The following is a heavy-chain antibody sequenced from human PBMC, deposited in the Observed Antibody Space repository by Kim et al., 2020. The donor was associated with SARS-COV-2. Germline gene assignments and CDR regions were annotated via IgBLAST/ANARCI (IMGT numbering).Heavy chain of an antibody. Sequence: ASVKVSCKASGYTFTSYDINWVRPATGQGLEWMGWMNPNSGNTGYAQKFQGRVTMTRNTSISTAYMELSSLRSEDTAVYYCARGIRRPRYNWNYYLFDPWGQGTLVTVSS. V-gene: IGHV1-8*01. CDR1: GYTFTSYD. D-gene: IGHD1-7*01. CDR2: MNPNSGNT. CDR3: ARGIRRPRYNWNYYLFDP. J-gene: IGHJ5*02.